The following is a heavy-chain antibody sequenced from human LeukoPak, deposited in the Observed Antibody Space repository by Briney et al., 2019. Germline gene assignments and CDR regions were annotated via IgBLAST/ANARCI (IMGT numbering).Heavy chain of an antibody. CDR1: GGSISSSY. J-gene: IGHJ4*02. CDR3: AGDLLKQWPPGGDY. Sequence: SETLSLTCTVSGGSISSSYWSWIRQPPGKGLEWIGYIYYSGSPNYNPSLKSRVTISVDTSKNQFSLKLTSVTAADTAVYYCAGDLLKQWPPGGDYWGQGTLVTVSS. CDR2: IYYSGSP. D-gene: IGHD6-19*01. V-gene: IGHV4-59*01.